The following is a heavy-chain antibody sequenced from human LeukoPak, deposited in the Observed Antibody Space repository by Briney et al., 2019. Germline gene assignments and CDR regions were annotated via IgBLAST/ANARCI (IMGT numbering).Heavy chain of an antibody. CDR1: GGTFSSYT. D-gene: IGHD3-3*01. CDR2: IIPILGIA. J-gene: IGHJ4*02. Sequence: SVKVSCMASGGTFSSYTISWVRQAPGQGLEWMGRIIPILGIANYAQKFQGRVTITADKSTSTAYMELSSLRSEDTAVYYCARGPGDYDFWSGYYSEGYFDYWGQGTLVTVSS. V-gene: IGHV1-69*02. CDR3: ARGPGDYDFWSGYYSEGYFDY.